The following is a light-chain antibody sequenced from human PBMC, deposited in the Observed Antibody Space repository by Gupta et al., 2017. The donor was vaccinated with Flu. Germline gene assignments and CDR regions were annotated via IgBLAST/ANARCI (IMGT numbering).Light chain of an antibody. CDR3: QQYYSTLALT. CDR1: QGGLYSSNNKNY. Sequence: KSSQGGLYSSNNKNYLAWYQQKPGQPPKLLIYWASTRESGVPDRFSGSGSGTDFTLTISSLQAEDGAVYYCQQYYSTLALTFGGGTKVEIK. V-gene: IGKV4-1*01. CDR2: WAS. J-gene: IGKJ4*01.